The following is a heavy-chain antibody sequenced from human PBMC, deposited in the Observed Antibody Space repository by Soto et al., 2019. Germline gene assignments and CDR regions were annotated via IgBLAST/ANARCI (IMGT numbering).Heavy chain of an antibody. J-gene: IGHJ6*02. V-gene: IGHV3-23*01. CDR1: VFSFSSYA. CDR2: ISGSGSPT. CDR3: IRLASIYVFWGVPPPRSGREV. D-gene: IGHD3-3*01. Sequence: PGGSLRLSCAASVFSFSSYAMTWVRQAPGRGLEWVSAISGSGSPTYYADSVKGRFTISRDDSKNTAYLQMNSLKTEDTAVYYCIRLASIYVFWGVPPPRSGREVGGQGPTVPVS.